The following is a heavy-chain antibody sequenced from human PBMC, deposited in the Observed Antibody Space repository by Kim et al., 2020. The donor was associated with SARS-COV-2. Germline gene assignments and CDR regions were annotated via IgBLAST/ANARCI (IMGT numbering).Heavy chain of an antibody. CDR3: ARDERERGGAFDI. J-gene: IGHJ3*02. CDR1: GGSISSYY. Sequence: SETLSLTCTVSGGSISSYYWSWIRQPPGKGLEWIGYIYYSGSTNYNPSLKSRVTISVDTSKNQFSLKLSSVTAADTAVYYCARDERERGGAFDIWGQGTMVTVSS. CDR2: IYYSGST. D-gene: IGHD1-1*01. V-gene: IGHV4-59*01.